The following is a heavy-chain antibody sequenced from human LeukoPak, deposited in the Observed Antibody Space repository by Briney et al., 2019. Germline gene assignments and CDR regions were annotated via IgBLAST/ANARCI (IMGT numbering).Heavy chain of an antibody. Sequence: GGSLRLSCVASGFTFSSYGMHWVRQAPGKGLEWVAFIRYDGSIKYFADSVKGRFTISRDNSKNTLYLQMNSLGAEDTAVYFCAKVEENSSYYTGGSFDFWGQGTMVIVSS. J-gene: IGHJ3*01. D-gene: IGHD2-2*02. V-gene: IGHV3-30*02. CDR2: IRYDGSIK. CDR1: GFTFSSYG. CDR3: AKVEENSSYYTGGSFDF.